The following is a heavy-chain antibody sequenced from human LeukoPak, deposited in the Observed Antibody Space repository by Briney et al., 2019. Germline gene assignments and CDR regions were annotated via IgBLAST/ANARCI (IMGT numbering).Heavy chain of an antibody. CDR1: GFTFSSYE. CDR2: ISGSGSLT. D-gene: IGHD4-23*01. V-gene: IGHV3-48*03. CDR3: ARAEGYGGELDS. J-gene: IGHJ4*02. Sequence: GGSLRLSCGASGFTFSSYEMNWVRQAPGRSLGWVAYISGSGSLTYYADSVKGRFTISRENSKNRLYLQMNSLRAEDTAVYYCARAEGYGGELDSWGQGTLVTVSS.